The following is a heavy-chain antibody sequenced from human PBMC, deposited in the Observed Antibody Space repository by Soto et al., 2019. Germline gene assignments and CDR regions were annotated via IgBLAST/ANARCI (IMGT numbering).Heavy chain of an antibody. Sequence: EVQLVESGGGLVQPGGSLRLACSASGFTFSSYEMNWFRQAPGKGLEWVSEISSSGSTIYYADSVKGRFTISRDNAKNSLYLQMNSLRAEDTAVYYCAREGRFLELDYWGQGTLVTVSS. CDR3: AREGRFLELDY. D-gene: IGHD3-3*01. CDR2: ISSSGSTI. CDR1: GFTFSSYE. J-gene: IGHJ4*02. V-gene: IGHV3-48*03.